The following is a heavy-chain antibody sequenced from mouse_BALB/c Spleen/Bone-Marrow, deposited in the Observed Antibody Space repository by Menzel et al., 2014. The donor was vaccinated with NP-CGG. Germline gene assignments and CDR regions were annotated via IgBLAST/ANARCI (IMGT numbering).Heavy chain of an antibody. CDR3: ASHDGHHVGWYFDV. D-gene: IGHD2-3*01. V-gene: IGHV1-14*01. J-gene: IGHJ1*03. CDR2: IIPYNDGT. Sequence: VQLQQSGPELVKPGTSVKMSCKASGYTFTSYVMHWVKQKPGQGLEWIGYIIPYNDGTKYNEKFKGKATLTSDRSSSTAYMELSSLTSEDSAVYYCASHDGHHVGWYFDVWGTGTTVTVSS. CDR1: GYTFTSYV.